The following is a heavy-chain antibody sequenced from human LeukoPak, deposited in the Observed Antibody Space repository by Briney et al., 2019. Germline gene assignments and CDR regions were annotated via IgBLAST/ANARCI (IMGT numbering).Heavy chain of an antibody. CDR1: GYTLTELS. V-gene: IGHV1-24*01. CDR3: ATWYYYGSGSNRDTDY. Sequence: ASVKVSCKVTGYTLTELSMHWVRQAPGKGLEWMGGFDPEDGETIYAQKFQGRVTMTEDTSTDTAYMELSSLRSEDTAVYYCATWYYYGSGSNRDTDYWGQGTLVTVSS. CDR2: FDPEDGET. D-gene: IGHD3-10*01. J-gene: IGHJ4*02.